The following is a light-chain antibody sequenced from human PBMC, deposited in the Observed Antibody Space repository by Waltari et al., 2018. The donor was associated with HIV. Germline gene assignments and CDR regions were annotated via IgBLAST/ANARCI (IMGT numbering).Light chain of an antibody. CDR1: SSDIGTYNL. Sequence: QSALTQPASVSGSPGQSITISCTGTSSDIGTYNLVSWYQQRPGKAPKLLIYEFTRRPSGLSDRFSGSKSGNTASLTISGLQTEDEADYYCCSYVGSNTLMFGGGTSLTVL. J-gene: IGLJ3*02. CDR2: EFT. CDR3: CSYVGSNTLM. V-gene: IGLV2-23*02.